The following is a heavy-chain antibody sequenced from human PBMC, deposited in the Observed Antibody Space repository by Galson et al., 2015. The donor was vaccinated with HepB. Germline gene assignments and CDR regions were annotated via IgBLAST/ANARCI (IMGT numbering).Heavy chain of an antibody. D-gene: IGHD3-10*01. Sequence: SETLSLTCTVSGGSISSSSYYWGWIRQPPGKGLEWIGSIYYSGSTYYNPSLKSRVTISVDTPKNQFSLKLSSVTAADTAVYYCARRLSLRGVPDYWGQGTLVTVSS. J-gene: IGHJ4*02. V-gene: IGHV4-39*01. CDR1: GGSISSSSYY. CDR3: ARRLSLRGVPDY. CDR2: IYYSGST.